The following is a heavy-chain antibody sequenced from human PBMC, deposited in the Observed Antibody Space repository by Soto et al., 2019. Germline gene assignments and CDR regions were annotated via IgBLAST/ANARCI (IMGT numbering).Heavy chain of an antibody. J-gene: IGHJ4*02. CDR3: ARQWSGPDFRFDY. CDR1: GGSISSYY. V-gene: IGHV4-59*08. D-gene: IGHD3-3*01. CDR2: IYYSGST. Sequence: SETLSLTCTVSGGSISSYYWSWIRQPPGKGLEWIGYIYYSGSTNYNPSLKSRVTISVDTSKNQFSLKLSSVTAADTAVYYCARQWSGPDFRFDYWGQGTLVTVSS.